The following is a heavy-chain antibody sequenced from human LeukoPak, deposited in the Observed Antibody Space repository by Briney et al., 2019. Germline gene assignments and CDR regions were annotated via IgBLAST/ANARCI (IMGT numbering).Heavy chain of an antibody. J-gene: IGHJ4*02. D-gene: IGHD4-17*01. V-gene: IGHV3-49*03. CDR1: GFTFGDDA. Sequence: GGSLRLSCTASGFTFGDDAWSWFRQAPGKGLEWICFIRKKGYGETTDYAASVRGRFTISRDDAKSIAYLQMNSLKTDDTALYYCSRRLHDYGDSTYYFDQWGRGTLVTVSS. CDR3: SRRLHDYGDSTYYFDQ. CDR2: IRKKGYGETT.